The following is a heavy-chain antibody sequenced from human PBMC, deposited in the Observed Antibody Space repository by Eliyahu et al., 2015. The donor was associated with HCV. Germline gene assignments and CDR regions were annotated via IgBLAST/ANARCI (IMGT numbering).Heavy chain of an antibody. V-gene: IGHV4-61*01. D-gene: IGHD3-22*01. Sequence: QVKLQESGPGLVKPSETLSLTCTVAGASVXSDKDYWSWVRQPPGKRPEWIGYIFFNRITEYNPSLKSRVTISVDTSKNQFSLKLTAVTAADTAVYYCVRDYYSSSGDNWFDPWGQGTLVTVSS. CDR1: GASVXSDKDY. CDR2: IFFNRIT. CDR3: VRDYYSSSGDNWFDP. J-gene: IGHJ5*02.